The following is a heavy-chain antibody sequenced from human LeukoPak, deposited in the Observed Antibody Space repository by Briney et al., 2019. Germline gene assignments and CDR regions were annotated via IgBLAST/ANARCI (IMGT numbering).Heavy chain of an antibody. CDR1: GFFFDEFA. D-gene: IGHD3-16*01. CDR3: VKASPTSTQGMDV. V-gene: IGHV3-9*01. Sequence: GRSLRLSCAASGFFFDEFAMHWVRQVQGKGLEWVSEISGNGFTIGYAESVKGRFTISRDNAKDSLYLQMDSLRPKDTALYYCVKASPTSTQGMDVWGQGTSVTVSS. CDR2: ISGNGFTI. J-gene: IGHJ6*02.